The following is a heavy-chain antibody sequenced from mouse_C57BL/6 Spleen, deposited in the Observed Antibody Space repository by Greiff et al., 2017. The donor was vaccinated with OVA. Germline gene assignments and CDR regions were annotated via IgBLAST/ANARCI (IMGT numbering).Heavy chain of an antibody. CDR1: GYTFTDYY. J-gene: IGHJ2*01. Sequence: EVQLQQSGPELVKPGASVKISCKASGYTFTDYYMNWVKQSHGKSLEWIGDINPNNGGTSYNQKFKGKATLTVDKSPSTAYMELRSLTSEDSAVYYCARGGLRGDFYFDYWGQGTTLTVSS. V-gene: IGHV1-26*01. CDR2: INPNNGGT. D-gene: IGHD1-1*01. CDR3: ARGGLRGDFYFDY.